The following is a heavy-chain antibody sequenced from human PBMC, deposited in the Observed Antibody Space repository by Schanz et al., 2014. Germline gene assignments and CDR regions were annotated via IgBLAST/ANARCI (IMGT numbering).Heavy chain of an antibody. J-gene: IGHJ5*02. D-gene: IGHD3-10*01. CDR1: GFTFSSYW. CDR2: IKSDGSST. Sequence: VQLVESGGGLVQPGGSLRLSCAASGFTFSSYWMHWVRQVPGKGLVWVSRIKSDGSSTSYADSVKGRFTISRDNAKNTLYLQRNSLRAEDTAVYYCARPALWFGDNCFDPWGQGTLVTVSS. CDR3: ARPALWFGDNCFDP. V-gene: IGHV3-74*02.